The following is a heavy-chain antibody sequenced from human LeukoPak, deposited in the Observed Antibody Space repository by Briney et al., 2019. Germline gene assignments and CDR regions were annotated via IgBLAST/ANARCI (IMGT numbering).Heavy chain of an antibody. CDR1: GYTFTSYG. J-gene: IGHJ4*02. CDR3: ARDQDGELSFDY. V-gene: IGHV1-18*01. CDR2: ISAYNGNT. D-gene: IGHD4-17*01. Sequence: ASEKVSCKASGYTFTSYGISWVRQAPGQGLEWMGWISAYNGNTNYAQKLQGRVTMTTDTSTSTAYMELRSLRSDDTAVYYCARDQDGELSFDYWGQGTLVTVSS.